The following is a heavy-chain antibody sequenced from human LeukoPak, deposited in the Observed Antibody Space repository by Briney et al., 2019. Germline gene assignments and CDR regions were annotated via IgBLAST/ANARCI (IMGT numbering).Heavy chain of an antibody. J-gene: IGHJ5*02. CDR2: INWNGGST. CDR3: AREPAFSSWYTKGGNWFDP. CDR1: GFTFDDYG. D-gene: IGHD6-13*01. Sequence: PGGSLRLSCAASGFTFDDYGMSWVRQAPGKGLEWVSGINWNGGSTGYADSVKGRFTISRDNVKNSLYLQMNSLRAEDTALYYCAREPAFSSWYTKGGNWFDPWGQGTLVTVSS. V-gene: IGHV3-20*04.